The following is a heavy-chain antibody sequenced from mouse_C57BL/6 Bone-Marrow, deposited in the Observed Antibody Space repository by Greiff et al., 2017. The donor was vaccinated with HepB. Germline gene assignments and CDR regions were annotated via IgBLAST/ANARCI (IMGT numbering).Heavy chain of an antibody. CDR3: ARWNGYYPY. Sequence: QVQLKQPGAELVRPGTSVKLSCKASGYTFTSYWMHWVKQRPGQGLEWIGVIDPSDSYTNYNQKFKGKATLTVDTSSSTAYMQLSSLTSEDSAVYYCARWNGYYPYWGQGTTLTVSS. V-gene: IGHV1-59*01. CDR2: IDPSDSYT. D-gene: IGHD2-3*01. J-gene: IGHJ2*01. CDR1: GYTFTSYW.